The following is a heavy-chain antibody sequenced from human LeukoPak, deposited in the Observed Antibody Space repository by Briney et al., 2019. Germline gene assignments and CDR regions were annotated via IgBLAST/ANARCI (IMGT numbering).Heavy chain of an antibody. V-gene: IGHV1-2*02. Sequence: ASVKVSCKASGYTFTGYYMHWVRQAPGQGLEWMGWINPNSGGTNYAQKFQGRVTMTRDTSISTAYMELSRLRSDDTAVYYCARDQSRYLDRLPNNWFDPWSQGTLVTVST. CDR3: ARDQSRYLDRLPNNWFDP. CDR2: INPNSGGT. D-gene: IGHD3-9*01. CDR1: GYTFTGYY. J-gene: IGHJ5*02.